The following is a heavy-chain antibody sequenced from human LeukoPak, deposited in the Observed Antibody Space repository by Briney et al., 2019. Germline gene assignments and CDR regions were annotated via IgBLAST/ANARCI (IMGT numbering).Heavy chain of an antibody. J-gene: IGHJ4*02. CDR2: INQGGSEK. Sequence: GGSLRHSCAASGFTFSTYWMSWVRQAPGKGLEWVANINQGGSEKYYVDSVKGRFTISRDNAKNSLDLQVNSLRVEDTAVYLCARGYCSGGSCYGGGFDYWGQGTLVTVSS. CDR1: GFTFSTYW. D-gene: IGHD2-15*01. CDR3: ARGYCSGGSCYGGGFDY. V-gene: IGHV3-7*01.